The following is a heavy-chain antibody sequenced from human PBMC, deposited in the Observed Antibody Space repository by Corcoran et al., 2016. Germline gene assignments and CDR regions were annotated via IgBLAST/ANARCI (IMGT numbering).Heavy chain of an antibody. CDR1: GYTFTSYG. V-gene: IGHV1-18*01. J-gene: IGHJ6*02. Sequence: QVQLVQSGAEVKKPGASVKVSCKASGYTFTSYGISWVRQAPGQGLEWMGWISAYNGNTNYAQKLQGRVTMTTDTATSTAYMELRRLGSDKTAVYYCARGSDSSSAGAEWAPYYSYYYGMDVWGQGTTVTISS. CDR2: ISAYNGNT. CDR3: ARGSDSSSAGAEWAPYYSYYYGMDV. D-gene: IGHD6-6*01.